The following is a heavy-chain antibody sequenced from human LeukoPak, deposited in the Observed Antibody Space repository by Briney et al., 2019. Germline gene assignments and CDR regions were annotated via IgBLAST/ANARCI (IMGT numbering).Heavy chain of an antibody. J-gene: IGHJ6*02. CDR2: INHSGST. D-gene: IGHD3-3*01. V-gene: IGHV4-34*01. CDR1: GGSFSGYY. Sequence: SETLSLTCAVYGGSFSGYYWSWIRQPPGKGLEWIGEINHSGSTNYNPSLKSRVTISVDTSKNQFSLKLSSVTAADTAVYYCARGRTGNYDFWSGYYTQQYYYYGMDVWGQGTTVTVSS. CDR3: ARGRTGNYDFWSGYYTQQYYYYGMDV.